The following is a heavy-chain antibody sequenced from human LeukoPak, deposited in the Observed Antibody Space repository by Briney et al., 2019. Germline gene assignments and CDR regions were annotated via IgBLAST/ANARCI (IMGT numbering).Heavy chain of an antibody. V-gene: IGHV3-48*03. CDR1: GFTFSSYE. CDR3: AREEEGSSWYSDSFQH. J-gene: IGHJ1*01. CDR2: ISGNGNNI. Sequence: GGSLRLSCAASGFTFSSYEMNWVRQAPGKGLEWVSYISGNGNNIYYADSVKGRFTISRDNAKNSLYLQMNSLRAEDTAVYYCAREEEGSSWYSDSFQHWGQGTLVTVSS. D-gene: IGHD6-13*01.